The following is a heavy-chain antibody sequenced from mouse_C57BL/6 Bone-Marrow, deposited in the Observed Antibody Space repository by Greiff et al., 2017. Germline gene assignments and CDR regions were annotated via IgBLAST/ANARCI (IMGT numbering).Heavy chain of an antibody. CDR3: AISGIYYDYDGDYYAMDY. Sequence: VQLQQPGAELVKPGASVKVSCKASGYTFTSYWMHWVKQRPGQGLEWIGRIHPSDSDTNYNQKFKGKATLTVDTSSSTAYMQLGSLTSEDSAVYYCAISGIYYDYDGDYYAMDYWGQGTSVTVSS. V-gene: IGHV1-74*01. J-gene: IGHJ4*01. D-gene: IGHD2-4*01. CDR1: GYTFTSYW. CDR2: IHPSDSDT.